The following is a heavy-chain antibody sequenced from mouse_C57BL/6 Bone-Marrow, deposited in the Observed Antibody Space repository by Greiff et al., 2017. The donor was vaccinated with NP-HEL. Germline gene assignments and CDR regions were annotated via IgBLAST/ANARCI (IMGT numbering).Heavy chain of an antibody. D-gene: IGHD2-3*01. CDR2: ISAGGSYT. Sequence: EVHLVESGGGLVKPGGSLKLSCAASGFTFSSYAMSWVRQTPEKRLEWVATISAGGSYTYYPDNVKGRFTISRDNAKNNLYLQMSHLQSEDTAMYYCAGERRGLLRNWYVDVWGTGTTVTVSS. J-gene: IGHJ1*03. V-gene: IGHV5-4*01. CDR3: AGERRGLLRNWYVDV. CDR1: GFTFSSYA.